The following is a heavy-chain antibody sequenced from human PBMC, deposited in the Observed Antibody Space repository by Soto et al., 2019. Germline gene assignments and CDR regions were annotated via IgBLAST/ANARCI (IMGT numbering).Heavy chain of an antibody. J-gene: IGHJ3*02. CDR3: ARAPPLKYTYGLRGAFDI. CDR2: IYYSGST. Sequence: SETLPLTCTVSGGSISNGDYYLSWIRQPPGKGLEWIGYIYYSGSTYYNPSLKSRVTISVDTSKNQFSLKLSSVTAADTAVYYCARAPPLKYTYGLRGAFDIWGQGTMVTVSS. CDR1: GGSISNGDYY. D-gene: IGHD5-18*01. V-gene: IGHV4-30-4*01.